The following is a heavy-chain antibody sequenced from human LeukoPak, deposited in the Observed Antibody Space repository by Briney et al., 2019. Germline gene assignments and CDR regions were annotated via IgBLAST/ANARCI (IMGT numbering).Heavy chain of an antibody. CDR3: AKGNWYKLEVFDY. V-gene: IGHV3-23*01. D-gene: IGHD1/OR15-1a*01. CDR1: GFTFSSYV. Sequence: GGSLRLSCAASGFTFSSYVMNWVRQAPGKGLEWVSTISGSGDSTYYEDSVKGRFTFSRDNSKNTVHLQMNSLRVEDTAVYYCAKGNWYKLEVFDYWGQGTLVTVSS. J-gene: IGHJ4*02. CDR2: ISGSGDST.